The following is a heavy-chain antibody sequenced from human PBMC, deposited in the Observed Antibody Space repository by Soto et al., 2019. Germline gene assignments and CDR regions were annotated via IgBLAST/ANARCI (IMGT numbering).Heavy chain of an antibody. V-gene: IGHV4-34*01. CDR3: ARAGIAAAGPLTRYYFDY. CDR1: GGSFSGYY. Sequence: SETLSLTCAVYGGSFSGYYWSWIRQPPGKGLEWIGEINHSGSTNYNPSLKSRVTISVDTAKNQFSLKLSSVTAADTAVYYCARAGIAAAGPLTRYYFDYWGQGTLVTVSS. J-gene: IGHJ4*02. CDR2: INHSGST. D-gene: IGHD6-13*01.